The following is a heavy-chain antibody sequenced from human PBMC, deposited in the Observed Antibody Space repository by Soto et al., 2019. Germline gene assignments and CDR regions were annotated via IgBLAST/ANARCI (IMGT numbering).Heavy chain of an antibody. Sequence: QVQLVESGGGVVQPGRSLRLSCAASGFTFSSYGMHWVRQAPGKGLEWVAVISYDGRNKYYADSVKGRFTISRDNSKNTVSLQMDNLRVEDTATYYCVNWNDEDVDWGQGTLVAVSS. CDR2: ISYDGRNK. CDR1: GFTFSSYG. CDR3: VNWNDEDVD. J-gene: IGHJ4*01. V-gene: IGHV3-30*03. D-gene: IGHD1-1*01.